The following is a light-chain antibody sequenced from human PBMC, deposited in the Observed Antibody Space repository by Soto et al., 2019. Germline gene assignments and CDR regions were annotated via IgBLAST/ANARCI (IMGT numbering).Light chain of an antibody. V-gene: IGKV4-1*01. CDR2: WAS. CDR1: QSVLYSTNNKNY. Sequence: DFVMTQSPDSLAVSLGERATINCKSSQSVLYSTNNKNYLARYQQKPGQPPKLLIYWASTRESGVPDRFSGSGYGTDFTLTISSLQAEDVALYFCQQYYTNPFTFGGGTKVEIQ. J-gene: IGKJ4*01. CDR3: QQYYTNPFT.